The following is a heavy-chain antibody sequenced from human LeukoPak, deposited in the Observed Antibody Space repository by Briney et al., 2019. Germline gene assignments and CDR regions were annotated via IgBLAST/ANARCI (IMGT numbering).Heavy chain of an antibody. CDR1: GFTFSSYG. D-gene: IGHD4-23*01. CDR2: IWYDGSNK. J-gene: IGHJ4*02. Sequence: PGGSLRLSCAASGFTFSSYGMHWVRQAPGKGPEWVAVIWYDGSNKYYADSVKGRFTISRDNSKNTLYLQMNSLRAEDTAVYYCARGSTVAPGYWGQGTLVTVSS. CDR3: ARGSTVAPGY. V-gene: IGHV3-33*01.